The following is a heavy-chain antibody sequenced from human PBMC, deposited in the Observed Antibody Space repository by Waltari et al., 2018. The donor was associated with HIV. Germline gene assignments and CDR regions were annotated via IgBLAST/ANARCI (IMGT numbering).Heavy chain of an antibody. J-gene: IGHJ5*02. CDR1: GGSMPSSSYY. CDR3: ARSFSGYSNYFDP. CDR2: MSYSGST. V-gene: IGHV4-39*01. D-gene: IGHD4-4*01. Sequence: QLQLQESGPGLVKSSETLSLTCPVSGGSMPSSSYYWGWIRQPPGKGLEWIGSMSYSGSTYNNASLRSRLTISVDTSKNQFSLKLTSVTAADTAMYYCARSFSGYSNYFDPWGQGTLVTVSS.